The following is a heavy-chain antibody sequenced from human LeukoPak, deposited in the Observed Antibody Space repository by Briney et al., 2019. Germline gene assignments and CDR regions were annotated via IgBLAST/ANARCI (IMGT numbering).Heavy chain of an antibody. CDR2: IRYDGSNK. CDR3: ARALSYSSSPDY. J-gene: IGHJ4*02. D-gene: IGHD6-13*01. V-gene: IGHV3-30*02. CDR1: GFIFSSYG. Sequence: GGSLRLSCAASGFIFSSYGMHWVRQAPGKGLEWVAFIRYDGSNKYYADSVKGRFTISRDNSKNTLYLQMNSLRAEDTAVYYCARALSYSSSPDYWGQGTLVTVSS.